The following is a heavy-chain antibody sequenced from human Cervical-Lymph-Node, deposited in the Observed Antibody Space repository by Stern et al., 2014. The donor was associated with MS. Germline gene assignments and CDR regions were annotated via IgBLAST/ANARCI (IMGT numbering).Heavy chain of an antibody. CDR1: GYTFTNNW. V-gene: IGHV5-51*01. CDR2: IYPPDSNT. D-gene: IGHD2-2*02. Sequence: EVQLVQSGAEVKKPGESLKISCKGSGYTFTNNWIAWVRQMPGKGLECMGIIYPPDSNTRYSPSFQGQVTISADKYSNTAYLQWSSLTASDSAMYYCARQGCGSTSCHSIDYWGQGTLITVSS. CDR3: ARQGCGSTSCHSIDY. J-gene: IGHJ4*02.